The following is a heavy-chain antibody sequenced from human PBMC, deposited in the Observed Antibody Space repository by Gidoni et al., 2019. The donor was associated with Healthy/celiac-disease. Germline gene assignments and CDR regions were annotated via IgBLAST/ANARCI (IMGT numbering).Heavy chain of an antibody. D-gene: IGHD2-15*01. Sequence: GQRLEWMGWINAGNGNTKYSQKFQGRVTITRDTSASTAYMELSSLRSEDTAVYYCARCIRSGGSCYSFGYWGQGTLVTVSS. CDR3: ARCIRSGGSCYSFGY. V-gene: IGHV1-3*01. CDR2: INAGNGNT. J-gene: IGHJ4*02.